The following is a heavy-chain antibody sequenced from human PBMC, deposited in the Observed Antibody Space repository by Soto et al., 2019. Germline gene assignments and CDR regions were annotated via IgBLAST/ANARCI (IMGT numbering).Heavy chain of an antibody. CDR3: ARGLMYSSGWYDLDY. V-gene: IGHV3-33*01. D-gene: IGHD6-19*01. CDR1: GFTFSSYG. J-gene: IGHJ4*02. CDR2: IWYDGSNK. Sequence: QVQLVESGGGVVQPGRSLRLSCAASGFTFSSYGMHWVRQAPGKGLEWVAVIWYDGSNKYYADSVKGRFTISRDNSKNTLYLQMNSLRAEDTAVYYCARGLMYSSGWYDLDYWGQGTLVTVSS.